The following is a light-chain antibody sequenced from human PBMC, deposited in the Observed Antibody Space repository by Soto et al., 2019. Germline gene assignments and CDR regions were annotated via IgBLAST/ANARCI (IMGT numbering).Light chain of an antibody. CDR1: QSISSY. J-gene: IGKJ1*01. CDR3: QQSYSTRWT. Sequence: DIQMTQSPSSLSASVGDRVTITCRASQSISSYLNWYQQKPGKAPKLLIHAASSLQSGVPSRFSGSGPGTDFTLTISSLQPEDFATYYCQQSYSTRWTFGQGTKVEIK. CDR2: AAS. V-gene: IGKV1-39*01.